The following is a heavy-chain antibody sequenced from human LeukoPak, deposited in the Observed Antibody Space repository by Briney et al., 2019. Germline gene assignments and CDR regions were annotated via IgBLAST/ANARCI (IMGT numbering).Heavy chain of an antibody. Sequence: PGGSLRLSCAASGFTFTNYAMSWVRQAPGKGLEWVSAISGSGGSTYYADSVKGRFTISRDNSKNTLYLQMNSLRAEDTAVYYCAKESRYYYGSGSFSHFDYWGQGTLVTVSS. V-gene: IGHV3-23*01. CDR3: AKESRYYYGSGSFSHFDY. D-gene: IGHD3-10*01. CDR2: ISGSGGST. CDR1: GFTFTNYA. J-gene: IGHJ4*02.